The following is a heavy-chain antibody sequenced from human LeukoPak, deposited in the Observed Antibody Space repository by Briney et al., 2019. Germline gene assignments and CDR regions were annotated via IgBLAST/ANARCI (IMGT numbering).Heavy chain of an antibody. CDR1: GFNFTGYW. CDR2: IKEDGSEQ. CDR3: AVTIAVGY. V-gene: IGHV3-7*01. D-gene: IGHD6-19*01. Sequence: GGSLRPSCAASGFNFTGYWMTWVRQPPGKGLEWVANIKEDGSEQHYADSVKGRFTISRDNAKNSLYLQMNTLRVEDTAVYYCAVTIAVGYWGQGSLVIVSS. J-gene: IGHJ4*02.